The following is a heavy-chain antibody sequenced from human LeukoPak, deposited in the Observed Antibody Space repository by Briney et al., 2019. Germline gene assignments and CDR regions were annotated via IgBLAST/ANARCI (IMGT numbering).Heavy chain of an antibody. CDR1: GFTFISYG. CDR3: ASGAGGKGYYFDY. J-gene: IGHJ4*02. CDR2: IRYDGSNK. D-gene: IGHD4-23*01. Sequence: SGGSLRLSCAASGFTFISYGMHWVRQAPGKGLEWVAFIRYDGSNKYYADSVKGRFTISRDNSKNTLYLQMKSLRAEDTAVYYCASGAGGKGYYFDYWGQGTLVTVSS. V-gene: IGHV3-30*02.